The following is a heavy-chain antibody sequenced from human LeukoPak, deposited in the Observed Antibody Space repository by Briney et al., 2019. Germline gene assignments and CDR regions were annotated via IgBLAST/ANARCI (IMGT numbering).Heavy chain of an antibody. J-gene: IGHJ4*02. CDR2: INHSGST. CDR1: GGSFSGYY. V-gene: IGHV4-34*01. D-gene: IGHD3-3*01. Sequence: PSETLSLTCAVYGGSFSGYYWSWIRQPPGKGLEWIGEINHSGSTNYNPSLKSRVTISVDTSKSQFSLKLSSVTAVDTAVYYCASITYYDFWSGYYTFGYWGQGTLVTVSS. CDR3: ASITYYDFWSGYYTFGY.